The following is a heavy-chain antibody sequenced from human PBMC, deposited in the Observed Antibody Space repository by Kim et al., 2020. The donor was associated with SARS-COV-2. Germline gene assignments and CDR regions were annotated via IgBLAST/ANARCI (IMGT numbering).Heavy chain of an antibody. CDR1: GFTFSSYA. CDR3: SKSISTRESYFPDY. D-gene: IGHD1-26*01. J-gene: IGHJ4*02. CDR2: ISGSGGST. Sequence: RGSLRLSCAASGFTFSSYAMSWVRQAPGKGLVWVSAISGSGGSTYYADSVKGRFTISRDNSKNTLYLRMNSLRAEGTAVYYCSKSISTRESYFPDYWGQGTLVTVSS. V-gene: IGHV3-23*01.